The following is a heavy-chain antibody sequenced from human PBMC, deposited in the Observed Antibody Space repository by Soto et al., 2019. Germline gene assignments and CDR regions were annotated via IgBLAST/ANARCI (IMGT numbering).Heavy chain of an antibody. CDR1: GGTFSSYA. CDR2: IIPIFGTA. V-gene: IGHV1-69*01. J-gene: IGHJ6*02. Sequence: QVQLVQSGAEVKKPGSSVKVSCKASGGTFSSYAISWVRQAPGQGLEWMGGIIPIFGTANSAQKVQGRVTSTADESTSTAYMELSSLRYEDTAVYYCAGRTPGRHYYGSWIGDYGMDVWGQGTTVTVSS. CDR3: AGRTPGRHYYGSWIGDYGMDV. D-gene: IGHD3-10*01.